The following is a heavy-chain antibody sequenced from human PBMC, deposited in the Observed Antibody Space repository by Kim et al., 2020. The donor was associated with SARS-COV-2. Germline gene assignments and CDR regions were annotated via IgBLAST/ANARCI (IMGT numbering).Heavy chain of an antibody. CDR3: AKEWSREYCSSTSCYTDGQFDY. CDR1: GFTFSSYG. J-gene: IGHJ4*02. D-gene: IGHD2-2*02. Sequence: GGSLRLSCAASGFTFSSYGMHWVRQAPGKGLEWVAVISYDGSNKYYADSVKGRFTISRDNSKNTLYLQMNSLRAEDTAVYYCAKEWSREYCSSTSCYTDGQFDYWGQGTLVTVSS. V-gene: IGHV3-30*18. CDR2: ISYDGSNK.